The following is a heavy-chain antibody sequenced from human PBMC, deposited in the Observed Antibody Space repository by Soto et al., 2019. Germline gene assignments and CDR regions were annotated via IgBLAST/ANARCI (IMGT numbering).Heavy chain of an antibody. CDR2: ISGSGGST. J-gene: IGHJ4*02. Sequence: GGSLRLSCAASGFTFSSYAMSWVRQAPGKGLEWASAISGSGGSTYYADSVKGRFTISRDNSKNTLYLQMNSLRAEDTAVYYCAKEGIGSGWGYYFDYCGQGTLVTVSS. V-gene: IGHV3-23*01. CDR3: AKEGIGSGWGYYFDY. D-gene: IGHD6-19*01. CDR1: GFTFSSYA.